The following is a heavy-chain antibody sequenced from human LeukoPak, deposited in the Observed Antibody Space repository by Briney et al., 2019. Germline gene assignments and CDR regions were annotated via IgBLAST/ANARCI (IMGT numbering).Heavy chain of an antibody. Sequence: PSETLSLTCAVSGGSFSGYYWTWIRQPPEKGREWIGEINDSGGTDYSPSLRSRVTISIDTSKNQFSLKLSSVTAADTAVYYCARGPDHAKVGYWGQGTLVTVSS. CDR2: INDSGGT. D-gene: IGHD1-14*01. CDR1: GGSFSGYY. V-gene: IGHV4-34*01. J-gene: IGHJ4*02. CDR3: ARGPDHAKVGY.